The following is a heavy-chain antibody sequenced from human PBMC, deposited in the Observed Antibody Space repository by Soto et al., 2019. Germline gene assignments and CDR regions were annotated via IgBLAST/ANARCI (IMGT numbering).Heavy chain of an antibody. CDR1: GFTFSSYG. Sequence: GGSLRLSCAASGFTFSSYGMHWVRQAPGKGLEWVAVISYDGSNKYYADSVKGRFTISRDNSKNTLYLQMNSLRAEDTAVYYCASQHYYDSSGYYVVYWGQGTLVTVSS. D-gene: IGHD3-22*01. J-gene: IGHJ1*01. V-gene: IGHV3-30*03. CDR3: ASQHYYDSSGYYVVY. CDR2: ISYDGSNK.